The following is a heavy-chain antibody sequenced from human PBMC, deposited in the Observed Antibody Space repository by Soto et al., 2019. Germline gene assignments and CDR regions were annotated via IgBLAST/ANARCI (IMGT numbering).Heavy chain of an antibody. CDR2: ISAYNGIT. D-gene: IGHD4-17*01. CDR1: GYNLNSYG. Sequence: GASVKVSCKASGYNLNSYGISWVRQAPGQGLEWMGWISAYNGITNYAQKLQGRVTMTTDTSTSTAYMELRSLRSDDTAVYYCARVYGDYKVAFDYWGQGTLVTVSS. V-gene: IGHV1-18*01. J-gene: IGHJ4*02. CDR3: ARVYGDYKVAFDY.